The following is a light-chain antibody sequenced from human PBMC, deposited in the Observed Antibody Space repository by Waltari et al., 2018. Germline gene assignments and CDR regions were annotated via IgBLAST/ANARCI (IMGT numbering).Light chain of an antibody. CDR2: GEF. V-gene: IGKV3-15*01. Sequence: EIVMTQSPATLSVSPGDRATLSCRASQSVRSNLGWYQQKPGPAPRLLIYGEFTRATGMPARFSGSGSGTEFTLTISRLQSEDFAVYYYQQYDNWSALTFGGGTKVEIK. CDR3: QQYDNWSALT. CDR1: QSVRSN. J-gene: IGKJ4*01.